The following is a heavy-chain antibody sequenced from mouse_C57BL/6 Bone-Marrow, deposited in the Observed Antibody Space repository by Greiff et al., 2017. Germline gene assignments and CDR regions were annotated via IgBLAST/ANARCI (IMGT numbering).Heavy chain of an antibody. J-gene: IGHJ2*01. CDR3: AREAPYYYGSRGDY. CDR2: IDPSDSYT. D-gene: IGHD1-1*01. CDR1: GYTFTSYW. Sequence: VQLQQSGAELVRPGTSVKLSCKASGYTFTSYWMHWVKQRPGQGLEWIGVIDPSDSYTNYNQKFKGKATLTVDTSSSTAYMQLSSLTSEDSAVYYCAREAPYYYGSRGDYWGQGTTLTVSS. V-gene: IGHV1-59*01.